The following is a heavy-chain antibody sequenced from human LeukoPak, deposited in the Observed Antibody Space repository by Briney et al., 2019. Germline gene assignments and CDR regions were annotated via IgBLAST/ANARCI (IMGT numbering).Heavy chain of an antibody. V-gene: IGHV3-48*03. CDR2: ISSSGSTI. Sequence: PGGSLRLSCAASGFTFSSYEMNWVRQAPGKGLEWVSYISSSGSTIYYADSVKGRFTISRDNAKNSLYLQMNSLRAEDTAVYYCASFPRFFGQNYWGQGTLVTVSS. D-gene: IGHD2/OR15-2a*01. CDR1: GFTFSSYE. CDR3: ASFPRFFGQNY. J-gene: IGHJ4*02.